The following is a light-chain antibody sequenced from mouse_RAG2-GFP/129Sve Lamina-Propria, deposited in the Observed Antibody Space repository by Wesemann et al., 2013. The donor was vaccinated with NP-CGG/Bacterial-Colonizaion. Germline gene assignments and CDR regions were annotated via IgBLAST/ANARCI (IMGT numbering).Light chain of an antibody. J-gene: IGKJ4*01. V-gene: IGKV4-57*01. CDR1: SSVSY. CDR2: STS. CDR3: QQRSSYPIFT. Sequence: QIVLTQSPAIMSASPGEKVTITCSASSSVSYMYWFQQKPGTSPKLWIYSTSNLVSGVPARFSGSGSGTSYSLTISRMEAEDAATYYCQQRSSYPIFTFGSGTKLEIK.